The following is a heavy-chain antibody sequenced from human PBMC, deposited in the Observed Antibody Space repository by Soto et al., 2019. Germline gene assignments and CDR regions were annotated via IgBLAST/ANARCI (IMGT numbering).Heavy chain of an antibody. Sequence: QVQLVESGGGVVQPGRSQRLSCAASGFTFSSYAMYWVRQAPGKGLEWVAVISYDGNNKYYEDSVKGRFTISRDNSKNTLYLQMNSLRAEDTAVYYCARAGCDGGSCYTMVGLRYGMDVWGEGATVTVSS. D-gene: IGHD2-15*01. CDR3: ARAGCDGGSCYTMVGLRYGMDV. V-gene: IGHV3-30-3*01. CDR1: GFTFSSYA. CDR2: ISYDGNNK. J-gene: IGHJ6*04.